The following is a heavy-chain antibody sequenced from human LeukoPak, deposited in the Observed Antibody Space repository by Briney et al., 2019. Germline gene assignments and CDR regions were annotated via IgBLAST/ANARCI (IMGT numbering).Heavy chain of an antibody. CDR2: IIPIFGTA. Sequence: ASVKVSCKASGGTFSSYAISWVRQAPGQGLEWMGGIIPIFGTANYAQKFQGRVTITADESTSTAYMELSSLRSEDTAVYYCARDDYNLAYFDYWGQGTLVTVSS. J-gene: IGHJ4*02. CDR3: ARDDYNLAYFDY. V-gene: IGHV1-69*13. D-gene: IGHD4-11*01. CDR1: GGTFSSYA.